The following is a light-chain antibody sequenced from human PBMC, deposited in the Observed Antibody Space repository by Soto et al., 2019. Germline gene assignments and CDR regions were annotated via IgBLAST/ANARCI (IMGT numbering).Light chain of an antibody. CDR1: SSDVGGYNY. V-gene: IGLV2-8*01. Sequence: QSALTQPPSASGSPGQSVTISCTGTSSDVGGYNYVSWYQQYPGRAPKLMIYEVTKRPSGVPDRFSGSKSDNTASLTVSGLQAEDEADYYCSSYAASNNFYFVFGGGTKLTV. CDR3: SSYAASNNFYFV. J-gene: IGLJ3*02. CDR2: EVT.